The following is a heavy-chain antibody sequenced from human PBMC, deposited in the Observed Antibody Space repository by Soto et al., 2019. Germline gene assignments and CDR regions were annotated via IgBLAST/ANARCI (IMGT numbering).Heavy chain of an antibody. Sequence: GGSLRLSCAASGFTVSSNYMSWVRQAPGKGLEWVSVIYSGGSTYYADSVKGRFTISRDNSKNTLYLQMNSLRAEDTAVYYCARSSGGSWLTTDAFDIWGQWTLVTVSS. CDR1: GFTVSSNY. D-gene: IGHD2-15*01. J-gene: IGHJ3*02. CDR3: ARSSGGSWLTTDAFDI. V-gene: IGHV3-53*01. CDR2: IYSGGST.